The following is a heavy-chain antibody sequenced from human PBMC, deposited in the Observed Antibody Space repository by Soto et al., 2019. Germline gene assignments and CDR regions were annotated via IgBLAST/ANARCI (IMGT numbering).Heavy chain of an antibody. CDR1: GYSFTSYW. Sequence: PGESLKISCKGSGYSFTSYWIGWVRQMPGKGLEWMGIIYPGDSDTRYSPSFQGQVTISADKSISTAYLQCSSLKASDTAMYYCARQEDIVVVPAAIRGGGMDVWGQGTTVTVSS. CDR2: IYPGDSDT. V-gene: IGHV5-51*01. CDR3: ARQEDIVVVPAAIRGGGMDV. J-gene: IGHJ6*02. D-gene: IGHD2-2*02.